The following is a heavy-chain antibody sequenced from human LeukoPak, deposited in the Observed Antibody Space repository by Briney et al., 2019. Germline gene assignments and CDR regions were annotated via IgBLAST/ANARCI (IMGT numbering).Heavy chain of an antibody. V-gene: IGHV4-59*11. CDR2: IYYSGST. D-gene: IGHD6-13*01. J-gene: IGHJ4*02. CDR1: GGSISSHY. CDR3: ARDSSSWYSGSYYFDY. Sequence: SETLSLTCTVSGGSISSHYWSWVRQPPGKGLEWIGYIYYSGSTNYNPSLKSRVTISVDTSKNQFSLKLSSVTAADTAVYYCARDSSSWYSGSYYFDYWGQGTLVTVSS.